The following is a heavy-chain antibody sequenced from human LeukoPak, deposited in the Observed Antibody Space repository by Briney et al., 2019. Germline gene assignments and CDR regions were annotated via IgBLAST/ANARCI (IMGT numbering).Heavy chain of an antibody. D-gene: IGHD2-2*01. CDR3: ARVKVRYCSSTGCFFFDY. J-gene: IGHJ4*02. V-gene: IGHV3-30-3*01. CDR2: ISYDGSNK. Sequence: GGSLRLSCAASGFTFSSYAMHWVRQAPGKGLEWVAVISYDGSNKYYADSVKGRFTISRDNSKNTLYLQMNSLRAEDTAVYYCARVKVRYCSSTGCFFFDYWGQGTLVTVSS. CDR1: GFTFSSYA.